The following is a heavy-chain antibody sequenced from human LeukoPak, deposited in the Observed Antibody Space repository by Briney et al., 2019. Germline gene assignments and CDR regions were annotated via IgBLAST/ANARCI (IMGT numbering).Heavy chain of an antibody. CDR1: GFTFSSYA. V-gene: IGHV3-30-3*01. CDR3: ARDRAEYYYDSSGHLDY. J-gene: IGHJ4*02. D-gene: IGHD3-22*01. Sequence: AGGSLRLSCAASGFTFSSYAMHWVRQAPGKVLEWVAVISYDGSNKYYADSVKGRFTISRDNSKNMLYLQINSLRAEATAVYYCARDRAEYYYDSSGHLDYWGQGTLVTVSS. CDR2: ISYDGSNK.